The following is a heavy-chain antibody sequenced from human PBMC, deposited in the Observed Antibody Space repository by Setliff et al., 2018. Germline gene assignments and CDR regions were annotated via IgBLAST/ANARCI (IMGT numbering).Heavy chain of an antibody. CDR2: INWNGGST. J-gene: IGHJ6*02. D-gene: IGHD3-10*01. CDR3: ARGSLSAFGELSGYYYYGMDV. Sequence: SGGSLRLSCAASGFTFDDYGMSWVRQAPGKGLEWGSGINWNGGSTGYADSVKGRFTISRDNAKNSLYLQMNSLRAEDTAVYYCARGSLSAFGELSGYYYYGMDVWGQGTTVTVSS. CDR1: GFTFDDYG. V-gene: IGHV3-20*04.